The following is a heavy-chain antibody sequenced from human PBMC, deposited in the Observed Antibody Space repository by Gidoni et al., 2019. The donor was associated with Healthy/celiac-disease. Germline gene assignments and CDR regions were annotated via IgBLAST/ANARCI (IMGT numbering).Heavy chain of an antibody. D-gene: IGHD2-21*02. CDR3: AGEVYGGNSGYFDY. Sequence: SYAQKFQGRVTMTRDTSTSTVYMELSSLRSEDTAVYYCAGEVYGGNSGYFDYWGQGTLVTVSS. V-gene: IGHV1-46*01. J-gene: IGHJ4*02.